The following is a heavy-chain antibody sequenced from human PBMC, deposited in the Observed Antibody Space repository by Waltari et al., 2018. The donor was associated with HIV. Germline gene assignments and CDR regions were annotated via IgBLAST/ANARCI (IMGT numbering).Heavy chain of an antibody. CDR1: GLPLDYYA. D-gene: IGHD3-3*01. V-gene: IGHV3-9*01. J-gene: IGHJ6*02. CDR3: VKDGASTIFGVLNGMDV. Sequence: EVQLVESGGSLVQPGRSMRLSCTASGLPLDYYALHWVRQPPVKGLELVSGISWNSGDIAYVDSVKCRFTISRDNTKNSLFLQMNSVIVEDTALYYCVKDGASTIFGVLNGMDVWGQGTTVTVSS. CDR2: ISWNSGDI.